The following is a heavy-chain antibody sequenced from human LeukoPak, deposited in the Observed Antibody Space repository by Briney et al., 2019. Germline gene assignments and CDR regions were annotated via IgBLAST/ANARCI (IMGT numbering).Heavy chain of an antibody. V-gene: IGHV1-69*13. CDR2: IIPTFGTA. J-gene: IGHJ6*02. Sequence: SVKVSCKAPGGTFSSYAISWVRQAPGQGLEWMGGIIPTFGTANYAQKFQGRVTITADESTSTAYMELSSLRSEDTAVYYCAREDTESKYYYDSSGYYPLGEYYYYGMDVWGQGTTVTVSS. CDR1: GGTFSSYA. CDR3: AREDTESKYYYDSSGYYPLGEYYYYGMDV. D-gene: IGHD3-22*01.